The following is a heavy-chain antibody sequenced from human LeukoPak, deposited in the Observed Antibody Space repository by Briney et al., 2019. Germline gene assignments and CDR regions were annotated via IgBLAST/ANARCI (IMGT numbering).Heavy chain of an antibody. CDR3: ARGRVVVVVEYYYYYGMDV. J-gene: IGHJ6*02. Sequence: SETLSLTCAVYGGSFSGYYWSWIRQPPGKGLEWIGGINHSGSTNYNPSLKSRVTISVDTSKNQFSLKLSSVTAADTAVYYCARGRVVVVVEYYYYYGMDVWGQGTTVTVSS. CDR1: GGSFSGYY. V-gene: IGHV4-34*01. CDR2: INHSGST. D-gene: IGHD2-15*01.